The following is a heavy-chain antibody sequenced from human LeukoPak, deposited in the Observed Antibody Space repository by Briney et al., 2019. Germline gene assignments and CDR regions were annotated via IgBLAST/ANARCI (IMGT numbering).Heavy chain of an antibody. CDR2: IRSKAYGGTT. CDR1: GFTFGDYA. V-gene: IGHV3-49*03. J-gene: IGHJ4*02. CDR3: TRGKFRAAAGFDY. Sequence: PGGSLRLSCTASGFTFGDYAMSWFRQAPGKGLEWVGFIRSKAYGGTTEYAASVKGRFTISRDDSKSIAYLQMNSLKTEDTAVYYCTRGKFRAAAGFDYWGQGTLVTVSS. D-gene: IGHD6-13*01.